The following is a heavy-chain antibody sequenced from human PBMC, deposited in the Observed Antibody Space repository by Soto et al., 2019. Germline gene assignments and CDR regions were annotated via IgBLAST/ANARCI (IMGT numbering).Heavy chain of an antibody. CDR2: ISYGGST. CDR3: SRGILV. D-gene: IGHD5-18*01. CDR1: GGSTNSGSYC. J-gene: IGHJ4*02. V-gene: IGHV4-31*03. Sequence: QVQLQESGPGLVKPSQTLSLTCTVSGGSTNSGSYCWSWIRQHPGKGLDWIGCISYGGSTSYNPSLKSRVTISVDTSKNQFSLKLTSVTAADTAVYYCSRGILVWGQGALITVSS.